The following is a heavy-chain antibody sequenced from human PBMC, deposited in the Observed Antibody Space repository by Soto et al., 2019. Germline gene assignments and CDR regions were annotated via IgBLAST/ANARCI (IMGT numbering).Heavy chain of an antibody. Sequence: PGESLKISCKVSGYNFDTSWIAWVRQLPGKGLEYMGIIYPGDSETRYSPSFHGKVTISADRSIGTAYLQWSSLEASDSAFYFCARSPRSSPYFDYWGQGTLVTVSS. CDR3: ARSPRSSPYFDY. V-gene: IGHV5-51*01. CDR1: GYNFDTSW. D-gene: IGHD6-13*01. CDR2: IYPGDSET. J-gene: IGHJ4*02.